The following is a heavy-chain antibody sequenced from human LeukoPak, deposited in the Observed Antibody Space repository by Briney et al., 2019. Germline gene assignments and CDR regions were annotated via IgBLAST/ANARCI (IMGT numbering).Heavy chain of an antibody. Sequence: GGSLRLSCAASGFTFSSYAMHWIRQTPGKGLEWVAFISYDGSNKNYADSVKGRFTISRDNAKNSLYLQMNSLRAEDTAVYYCARSSQGDSSGYWWDYWGQGTLVTVSS. CDR1: GFTFSSYA. V-gene: IGHV3-30*04. CDR2: ISYDGSNK. D-gene: IGHD3-22*01. J-gene: IGHJ4*02. CDR3: ARSSQGDSSGYWWDY.